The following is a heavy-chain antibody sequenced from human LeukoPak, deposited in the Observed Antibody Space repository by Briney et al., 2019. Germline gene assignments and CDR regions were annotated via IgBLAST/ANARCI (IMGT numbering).Heavy chain of an antibody. CDR1: GVPFSNYY. CDR3: TRAVAGHPD. J-gene: IGHJ4*02. V-gene: IGHV4-34*01. CDR2: INHSGYT. Sequence: PSETLSLTCGVSGVPFSNYYWSWVRQSPTQGLEWIGEINHSGYTNYNPPLKSRVTMSIDTSKNQFSLKLTSVTAADAGVYYCTRAVAGHPDWGQGTLATVSS. D-gene: IGHD6-19*01.